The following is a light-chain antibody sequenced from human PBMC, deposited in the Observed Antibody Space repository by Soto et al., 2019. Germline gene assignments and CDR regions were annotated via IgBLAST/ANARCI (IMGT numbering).Light chain of an antibody. V-gene: IGKV1-5*01. CDR1: QSISSW. Sequence: IQMNQSPSTLSASVGDRVTITCRASQSISSWLAWYQQKPGKAPKLLIYDASSLESGVPSRFSGSGSGTEFTLTISSLQPDDFATYYCQQYNSYSYTWTFGQGTKVDIK. CDR2: DAS. J-gene: IGKJ1*01. CDR3: QQYNSYSYTWT.